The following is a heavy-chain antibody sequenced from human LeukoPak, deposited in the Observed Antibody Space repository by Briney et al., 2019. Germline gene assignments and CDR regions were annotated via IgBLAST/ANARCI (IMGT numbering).Heavy chain of an antibody. CDR1: GGTFSSYA. J-gene: IGHJ3*02. CDR3: ARVKYTYGSPGAFDI. D-gene: IGHD2-2*02. V-gene: IGHV1-69*13. CDR2: IIPIFGTA. Sequence: SVKVSCKASGGTFSSYAISWVRQAPGQGLEWMGGIIPIFGTANYAQKFQGRVTITADESTSTAYMELSSLRSEDTAVYYCARVKYTYGSPGAFDIWGQGTMVTVSS.